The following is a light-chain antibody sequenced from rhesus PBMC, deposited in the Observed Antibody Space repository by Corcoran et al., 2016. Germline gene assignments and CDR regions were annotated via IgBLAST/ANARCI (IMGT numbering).Light chain of an antibody. CDR1: QGISSY. V-gene: IGKV1-28*01. Sequence: DIQMTQSPSSLSASVGDTVTITCRASQGISSYLNWFQQKPGKAPKLLLYAASSLESGVPSRFSGSGSGTEFTRTISSLQPEDFAAYYCLQHNSYPYSFGQGTKVEIK. CDR2: AAS. CDR3: LQHNSYPYS. J-gene: IGKJ2*01.